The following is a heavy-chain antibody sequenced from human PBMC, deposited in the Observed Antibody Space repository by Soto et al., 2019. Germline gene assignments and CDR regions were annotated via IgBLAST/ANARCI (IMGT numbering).Heavy chain of an antibody. CDR3: ARGPSVSVTIFGVVISSPSYFDY. J-gene: IGHJ4*02. V-gene: IGHV4-34*01. CDR1: GGSFSGYY. D-gene: IGHD3-3*01. CDR2: INHSGST. Sequence: SETLSLTCAVYGGSFSGYYWSWIRQPPGKGLEWIGEINHSGSTNYNPSLKSRVTISVDTSKNQFSLKLSSVTAADTAVYYCARGPSVSVTIFGVVISSPSYFDYWGQGTLVTVSS.